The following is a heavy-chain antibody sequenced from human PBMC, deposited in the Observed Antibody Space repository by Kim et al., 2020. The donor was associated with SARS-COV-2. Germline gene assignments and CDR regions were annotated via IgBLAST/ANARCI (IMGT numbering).Heavy chain of an antibody. V-gene: IGHV4-39*01. CDR3: ARLSAPLDSSGPKRRYYGMDV. Sequence: SETLSLTCTVSGGSISSSSYYWGWIRQPPGKGLEWIGSIYYSGSTYYNPSLKSRVTISVDTSKNQFSLRLSSVTAADTAVYYCARLSAPLDSSGPKRRYYGMDVWGQGTTVTVSS. CDR2: IYYSGST. J-gene: IGHJ6*02. CDR1: GGSISSSSYY. D-gene: IGHD3-22*01.